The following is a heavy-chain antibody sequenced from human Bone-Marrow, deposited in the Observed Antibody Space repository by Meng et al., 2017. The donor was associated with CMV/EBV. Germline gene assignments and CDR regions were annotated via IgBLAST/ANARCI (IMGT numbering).Heavy chain of an antibody. V-gene: IGHV3-21*04. CDR3: AKWVTIFGVVNPVDY. CDR2: ISDSSDYT. D-gene: IGHD3-3*01. Sequence: GGSLRLSCAISGFTFSSYSMNWVRQAPGKGLEWVSSISDSSDYTYYADSVKGRFTISRDNAKNSLYLQMNSLRAEDTAVYYCAKWVTIFGVVNPVDYWGQGTLVTVSS. J-gene: IGHJ4*02. CDR1: GFTFSSYS.